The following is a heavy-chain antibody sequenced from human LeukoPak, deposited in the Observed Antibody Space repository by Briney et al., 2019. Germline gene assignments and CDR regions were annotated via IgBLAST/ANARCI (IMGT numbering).Heavy chain of an antibody. Sequence: SETLSLTCTVSGGSVSSGSYFWSWIRQAPGKGLECIGYIYYSGSTNYNSSLKSRVTISLDTSKNQFSLKLSSVTAADTAVYYCARGTLTGRVVYLDYWGQGTLVTVSS. CDR1: GGSVSSGSYF. V-gene: IGHV4-61*01. CDR3: ARGTLTGRVVYLDY. CDR2: IYYSGST. J-gene: IGHJ4*02. D-gene: IGHD3-9*01.